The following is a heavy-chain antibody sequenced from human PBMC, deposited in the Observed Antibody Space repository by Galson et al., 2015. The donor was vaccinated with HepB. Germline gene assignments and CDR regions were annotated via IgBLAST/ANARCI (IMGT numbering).Heavy chain of an antibody. CDR3: YYYGMDV. J-gene: IGHJ6*02. V-gene: IGHV3-21*01. Sequence: SLRLSCAASGFTFSSNSMNWVRQAPGKGLEWVSSISSSSSYICYADSVKGRFTISRDNAKNSLYLQMNSLRAEDTAVYFCYYYGMDVWGQGTTVTVSS. CDR1: GFTFSSNS. CDR2: ISSSSSYI.